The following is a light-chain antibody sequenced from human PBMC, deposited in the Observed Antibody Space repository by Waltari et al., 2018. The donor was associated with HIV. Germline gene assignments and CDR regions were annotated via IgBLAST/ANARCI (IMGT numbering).Light chain of an antibody. V-gene: IGLV2-8*01. Sequence: QSALTQPPSASGSPGQSVTISCTGTSSDVGHYNYVSWYQQHPGKAPKLLIYEVNKRPSGVPDRFFGSRSGNTASLTVSGLRTEDEADYYCTSYTGSNNLFGGGTKLTVL. J-gene: IGLJ2*01. CDR2: EVN. CDR1: SSDVGHYNY. CDR3: TSYTGSNNL.